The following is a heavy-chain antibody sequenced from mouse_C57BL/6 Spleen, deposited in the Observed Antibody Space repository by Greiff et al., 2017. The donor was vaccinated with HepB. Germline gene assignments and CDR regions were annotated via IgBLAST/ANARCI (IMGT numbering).Heavy chain of an antibody. Sequence: EVKLMESGGGLVKPGGSLKLSCAASGFTFSDYGMHWVRQAPEKGLEWVAYISSGSSTIYYADTVKGRCTISRDNAKNTLFLQMTSLRSEDTAMYYCATLTGAYYWGQGTTLTVSS. CDR2: ISSGSSTI. V-gene: IGHV5-17*01. J-gene: IGHJ2*01. CDR1: GFTFSDYG. CDR3: ATLTGAYY. D-gene: IGHD4-1*01.